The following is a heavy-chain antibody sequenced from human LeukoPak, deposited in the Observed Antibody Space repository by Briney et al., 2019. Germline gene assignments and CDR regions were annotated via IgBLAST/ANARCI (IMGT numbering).Heavy chain of an antibody. Sequence: PGGSLRLSCAVSGFTFSDYYMSWVRQAPGKGLEWVSYISSSGSMLHYADSVEGRFTISRDNAKNSLHLQMSSLRVEDTAVYYCARWGLGPSFDYWGQGTRVTVSS. CDR1: GFTFSDYY. J-gene: IGHJ4*02. CDR3: ARWGLGPSFDY. CDR2: ISSSGSML. D-gene: IGHD1-26*01. V-gene: IGHV3-11*04.